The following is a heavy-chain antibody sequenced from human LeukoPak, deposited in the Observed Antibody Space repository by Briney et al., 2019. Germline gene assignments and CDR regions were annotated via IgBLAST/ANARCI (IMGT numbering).Heavy chain of an antibody. CDR3: AGMRITTPTVRTLDY. CDR1: GGSISSSGYY. CDR2: IYYTGST. D-gene: IGHD1-14*01. Sequence: ETLSLTCTVSGGSISSSGYYWTWIRQPPGKGLEWIGFIYYTGSTNYNPSLKSRVTISVDTSKNQFSLKLSSVTAADTAVYYCAGMRITTPTVRTLDYWGQGTLVTVSS. J-gene: IGHJ4*02. V-gene: IGHV4-61*08.